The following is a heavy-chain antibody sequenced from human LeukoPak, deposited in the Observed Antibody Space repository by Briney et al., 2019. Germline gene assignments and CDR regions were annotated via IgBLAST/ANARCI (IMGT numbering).Heavy chain of an antibody. J-gene: IGHJ4*02. CDR1: GYTFTSYY. CDR3: ARDNNNHYYHSNTGLGY. Sequence: GASVKVSCKASGYTFTSYYMHWVRQAPGQGLEWMGIINPSGGSTSYAQKFQGRVTMTRDTSNSTAYMELSRLRSDDTAVYYCARDNNNHYYHSNTGLGYWGQGTLVTVSS. V-gene: IGHV1-46*01. D-gene: IGHD3-22*01. CDR2: INPSGGST.